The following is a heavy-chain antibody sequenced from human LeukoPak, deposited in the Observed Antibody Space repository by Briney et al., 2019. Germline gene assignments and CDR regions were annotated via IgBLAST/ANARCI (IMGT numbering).Heavy chain of an antibody. Sequence: SGTLSLTCAVSGGSISSNNWWSWVRQPPGKGLEWIGEIYHSGSTNYNPSLKSRVTISVDKSMSQFSLKLSSVTAADTAVYYCARTSGIHEGNYCDSWGQGTLVTVSS. J-gene: IGHJ4*02. V-gene: IGHV4-4*02. D-gene: IGHD1-26*01. CDR2: IYHSGST. CDR3: ARTSGIHEGNYCDS. CDR1: GGSISSNNW.